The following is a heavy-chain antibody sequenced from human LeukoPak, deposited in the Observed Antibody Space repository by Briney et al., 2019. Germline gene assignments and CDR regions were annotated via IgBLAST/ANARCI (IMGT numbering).Heavy chain of an antibody. Sequence: SQTLSLTCTVSGGSISSGGYYWSWIRQPPGKGLEWIGYIYHSGSTYYNPSLKSRVTISVDRSKNQFSLKLSSVTAADTAVYYCARNYGSGSYHRFDPWGQGTLVTVSS. CDR3: ARNYGSGSYHRFDP. D-gene: IGHD3-10*01. CDR1: GGSISSGGYY. V-gene: IGHV4-30-2*01. J-gene: IGHJ5*02. CDR2: IYHSGST.